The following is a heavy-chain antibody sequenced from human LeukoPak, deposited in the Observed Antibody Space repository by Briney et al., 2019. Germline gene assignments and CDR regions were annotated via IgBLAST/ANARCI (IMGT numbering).Heavy chain of an antibody. Sequence: PSETLSLTCAVYGGSFSGYYWSWIRQPPGKGLEWIGSIYHSGSTYYNPSLKSRVTISLDTSKNQVSLKLTSVTAADTAVYYCARLYSSGPIPIAFDIWGQGTMGTVSS. CDR1: GGSFSGYY. CDR3: ARLYSSGPIPIAFDI. D-gene: IGHD6-19*01. J-gene: IGHJ3*02. CDR2: IYHSGST. V-gene: IGHV4-34*01.